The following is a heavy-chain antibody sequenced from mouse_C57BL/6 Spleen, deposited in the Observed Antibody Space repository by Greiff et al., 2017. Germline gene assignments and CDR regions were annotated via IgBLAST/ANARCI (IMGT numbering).Heavy chain of an antibody. D-gene: IGHD4-1*01. CDR1: GFTFSDYG. CDR2: ISSGSSTI. V-gene: IGHV5-17*01. CDR3: ARTPGYYFDY. J-gene: IGHJ2*01. Sequence: DVKLVESGGGLVKPGGSLKLSCAASGFTFSDYGMHWVRQAPEKGLEWVAYISSGSSTIYYADTVMGRFTISRDNAKNTLFLQMTSLRSEDTAMYYCARTPGYYFDYWGQGTTLTVSS.